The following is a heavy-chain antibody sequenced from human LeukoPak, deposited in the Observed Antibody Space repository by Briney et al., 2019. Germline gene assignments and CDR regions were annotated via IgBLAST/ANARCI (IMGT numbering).Heavy chain of an antibody. Sequence: GPLRLSCAASGFTFSSYAMSWVRQAPGKGLEWSSAISGSGGNTYYADSVKGRFSISRDNSKNTLYLQVNSLRVEDTAIYYCAKSGSSSPDHWGQGTLVTVSS. CDR2: ISGSGGNT. CDR1: GFTFSSYA. J-gene: IGHJ5*02. CDR3: AKSGSSSPDH. D-gene: IGHD1-26*01. V-gene: IGHV3-23*01.